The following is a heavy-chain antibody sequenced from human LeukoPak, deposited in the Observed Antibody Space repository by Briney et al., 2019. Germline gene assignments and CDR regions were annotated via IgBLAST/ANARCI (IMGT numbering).Heavy chain of an antibody. J-gene: IGHJ4*02. D-gene: IGHD2-2*01. Sequence: GGSLRLSCAASGFTFSSYAMSWVPQAPGKGLEWVSAISGSGGSTYYAASVKGRFTISRDNSKNTLYLQMNSLRAEDTAVYYCAKLSSTSREFDYWGQGTLVTVSS. CDR2: ISGSGGST. CDR3: AKLSSTSREFDY. CDR1: GFTFSSYA. V-gene: IGHV3-23*01.